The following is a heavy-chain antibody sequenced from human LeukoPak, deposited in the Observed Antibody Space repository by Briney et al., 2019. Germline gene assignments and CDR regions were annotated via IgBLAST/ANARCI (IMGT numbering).Heavy chain of an antibody. J-gene: IGHJ4*02. Sequence: GTSLRLSCAASGISFSSHGMHWVRQAPGKRLEWVAVIWYDGSNIYYADSVKGRFTISRDNAKNTLYLQMNSLRAEDTAVYYCARTADDGSSWYTDFDYWGQGTLVTVSS. CDR2: IWYDGSNI. V-gene: IGHV3-33*01. D-gene: IGHD6-13*01. CDR3: ARTADDGSSWYTDFDY. CDR1: GISFSSHG.